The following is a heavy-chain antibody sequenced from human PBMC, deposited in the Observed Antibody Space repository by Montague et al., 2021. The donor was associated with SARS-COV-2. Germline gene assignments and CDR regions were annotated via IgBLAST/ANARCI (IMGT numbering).Heavy chain of an antibody. CDR3: ASDRGELPAADY. J-gene: IGHJ4*02. V-gene: IGHV3-21*01. CDR2: ISSSSSYI. D-gene: IGHD2-2*01. CDR1: GFTFSSYS. Sequence: SLRLSCAASGFTFSSYSMNWVRQAPGKGLEWVSSISSSSSYIYYADSVKGRFTISRHNAKNSLYLQMNSLRAEDTAVYYCASDRGELPAADYWGQGTLVTVSS.